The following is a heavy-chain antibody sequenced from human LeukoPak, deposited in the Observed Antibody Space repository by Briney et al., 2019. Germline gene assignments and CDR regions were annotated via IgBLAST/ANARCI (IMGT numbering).Heavy chain of an antibody. Sequence: ASETLSLTCTVSGGSVSSGSYYWSWIRQPPGKGLEWIGYIYYSGSTNYNPSLKSRVTISVDTSKNQFSLKLSSVTAADTAVYYCARTSSSWYSYYYGMDVWGQGTTVTVSS. CDR2: IYYSGST. CDR3: ARTSSSWYSYYYGMDV. CDR1: GGSVSSGSYY. J-gene: IGHJ6*02. D-gene: IGHD6-13*01. V-gene: IGHV4-61*01.